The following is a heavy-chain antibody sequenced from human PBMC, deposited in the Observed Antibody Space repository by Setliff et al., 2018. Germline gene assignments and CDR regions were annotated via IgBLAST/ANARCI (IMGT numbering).Heavy chain of an antibody. CDR2: IYYDGSNI. D-gene: IGHD2-15*01. V-gene: IGHV3-33*01. CDR3: ARGTQAYTSWTDSALGY. CDR1: GFTFSSYV. J-gene: IGHJ4*02. Sequence: GGSLCLSCAASGFTFSSYVMHWVRQAPGKGLEWVAIIYYDGSNIYYADSVKGRFTISRDNSKNTVFLQMNSPRADDTAVYYCARGTQAYTSWTDSALGYWGKGTLVTVSS.